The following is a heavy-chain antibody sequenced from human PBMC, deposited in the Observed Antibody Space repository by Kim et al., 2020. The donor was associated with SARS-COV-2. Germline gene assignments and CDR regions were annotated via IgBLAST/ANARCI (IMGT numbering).Heavy chain of an antibody. J-gene: IGHJ6*02. CDR2: IKTNTGNP. Sequence: ASVKVSCKASGYTFTDHALNWVRQAPGQGLEWMGWIKTNTGNPTYAQESTRRFDFSLDTSVNTAYLQIVNLKAEDTAVYYCARGGGDCSGGSCFHYYGLDVGGQGTTVIVSS. V-gene: IGHV7-4-1*01. CDR3: ARGGGDCSGGSCFHYYGLDV. CDR1: GYTFTDHA. D-gene: IGHD2-15*01.